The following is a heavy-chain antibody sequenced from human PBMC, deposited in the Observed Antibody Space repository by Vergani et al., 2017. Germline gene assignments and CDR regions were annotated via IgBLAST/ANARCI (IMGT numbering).Heavy chain of an antibody. CDR1: GGSISSSSYY. CDR3: ARLRANYYDSSGYSDY. V-gene: IGHV4-39*01. CDR2: IYFSGST. D-gene: IGHD3-22*01. Sequence: QLQLQESCPGLVKPSETLSLTCTVSGGSISSSSYYWGWIRQPPGKGLEWIGSIYFSGSTYHNPSLKSRGSISGDTSKNHLSLKLSSVTAAETAVYYWARLRANYYDSSGYSDYWGQGTLVTVSS. J-gene: IGHJ4*02.